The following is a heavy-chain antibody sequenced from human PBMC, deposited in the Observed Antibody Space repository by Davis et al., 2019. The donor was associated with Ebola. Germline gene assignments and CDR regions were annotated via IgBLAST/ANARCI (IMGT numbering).Heavy chain of an antibody. CDR1: GFTFSNAW. D-gene: IGHD1-7*01. CDR2: IKSKTDGGTT. V-gene: IGHV3-15*01. J-gene: IGHJ6*02. Sequence: GESLKISCAASGFTFSNAWMSWVRQAPGKGLEWVGRIKSKTDGGTTDYAAPVKGRFTISRDNAKNSLYLQMNSLRAEDTAVYYCARGLSITGTTPYGMDVWGQGTTVTVSS. CDR3: ARGLSITGTTPYGMDV.